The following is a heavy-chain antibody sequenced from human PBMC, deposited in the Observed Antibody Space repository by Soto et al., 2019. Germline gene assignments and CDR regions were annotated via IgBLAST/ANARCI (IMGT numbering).Heavy chain of an antibody. CDR1: GGSISSGGYY. V-gene: IGHV4-31*03. CDR2: IYYSGST. J-gene: IGHJ2*01. Sequence: QVQLQESGPGLVKPSQTLSLTCTVSGGSISSGGYYWSWIRQHPGKGLEWIGYIYYSGSTYYNPSLKSRVTISVDTSKNQFSLKLSSVTAADTAVYYCARDGWGYFGSENYYNQYFDLWGRGTLVSVSS. D-gene: IGHD3-10*01. CDR3: ARDGWGYFGSENYYNQYFDL.